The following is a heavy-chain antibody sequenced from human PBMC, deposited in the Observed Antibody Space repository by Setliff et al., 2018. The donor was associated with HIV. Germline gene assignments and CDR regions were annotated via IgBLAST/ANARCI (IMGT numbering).Heavy chain of an antibody. CDR1: GDSLTSGYY. J-gene: IGHJ1*01. V-gene: IGHV4-38-2*02. CDR3: ASTYCGGDCYSRYFQH. CDR2: IYYSGSS. Sequence: SETLSLTCNVSGDSLTSGYYWSWIRQPPGKGLEWIGSIYYSGSSNYNPSLKSRVTISVDTSKNQFSLKLSSVTAADTAVYYCASTYCGGDCYSRYFQHWGQGTLVTVSS. D-gene: IGHD2-21*02.